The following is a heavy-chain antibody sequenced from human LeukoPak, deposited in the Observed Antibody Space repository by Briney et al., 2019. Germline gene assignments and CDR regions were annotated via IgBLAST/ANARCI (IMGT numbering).Heavy chain of an antibody. J-gene: IGHJ5*02. Sequence: GGSLRLSCAASGFSFRTYWMTWVRQGPGKGLEWVANIMEDGTEKYYVDSVKGRFLISRDNAKNLLYPQMNSLRAEDTAVYYCARVRYYGSSSSYNWFDPWGQGTLVTVSS. CDR2: IMEDGTEK. CDR1: GFSFRTYW. CDR3: ARVRYYGSSSSYNWFDP. V-gene: IGHV3-7*01. D-gene: IGHD6-6*01.